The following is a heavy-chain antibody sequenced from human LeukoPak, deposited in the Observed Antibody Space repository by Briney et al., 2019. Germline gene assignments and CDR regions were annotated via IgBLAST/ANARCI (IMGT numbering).Heavy chain of an antibody. CDR2: IYRSGRT. J-gene: IGHJ4*02. V-gene: IGHV4-38-2*01. CDR1: TYSISSDYH. Sequence: PSETLSLTCAVSTYSISSDYHWAWIRQPPGKGREWIGSIYRSGRTYYNPAHKTRLIISVDTSKNQFSLRLYSVTTSDTAVYFCARHVSGNLWYFDDWGQGTLVIVSS. D-gene: IGHD1-26*01. CDR3: ARHVSGNLWYFDD.